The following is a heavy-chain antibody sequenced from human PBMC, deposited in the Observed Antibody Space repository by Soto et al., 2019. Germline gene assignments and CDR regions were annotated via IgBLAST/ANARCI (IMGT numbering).Heavy chain of an antibody. J-gene: IGHJ4*02. D-gene: IGHD1-1*01. Sequence: PSETLSLTCTVSGGSISSGGYYWSWIRQHPGKGLEWIGYIYYSGSTYYNPSLKSRVTISVDTSKNQFSLKLSSVTAADTAVYYCARVRERGDGYNYAGYYFDYCGQGTLVTVSS. CDR1: GGSISSGGYY. CDR3: ARVRERGDGYNYAGYYFDY. CDR2: IYYSGST. V-gene: IGHV4-31*03.